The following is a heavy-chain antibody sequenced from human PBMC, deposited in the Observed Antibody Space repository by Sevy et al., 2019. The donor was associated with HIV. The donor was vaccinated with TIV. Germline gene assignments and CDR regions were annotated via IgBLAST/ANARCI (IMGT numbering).Heavy chain of an antibody. V-gene: IGHV3-48*02. D-gene: IGHD3-3*01. CDR3: ARASIFGLARLDY. CDR1: GFTFSSYS. Sequence: GGSLRLSCAASGFTFSSYSMNWVRQAPGKGLEWVSYISSSTSTIYYADSVKGRFTISRDNANNSLYLQMNSLRDEDTAVYYCARASIFGLARLDYWGQGTLVTVSS. CDR2: ISSSTSTI. J-gene: IGHJ4*02.